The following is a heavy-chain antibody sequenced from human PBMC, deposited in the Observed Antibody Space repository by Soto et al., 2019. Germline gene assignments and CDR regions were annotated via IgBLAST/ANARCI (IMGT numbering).Heavy chain of an antibody. Sequence: SVKVSCKVSGGSFSSFSINWVRQAPGQGFEWMGGIIPILGTANFTQKFQGRVTFTADESTTTAYMTLSSLTSEDTAIYYCTSFDSRGYYQQNHYWGPGNQVTVSS. CDR2: IIPILGTA. CDR3: TSFDSRGYYQQNHY. J-gene: IGHJ4*02. CDR1: GGSFSSFS. D-gene: IGHD3-22*01. V-gene: IGHV1-69*13.